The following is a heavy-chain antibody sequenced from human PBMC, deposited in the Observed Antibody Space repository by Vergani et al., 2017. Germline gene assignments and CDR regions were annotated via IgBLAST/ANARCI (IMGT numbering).Heavy chain of an antibody. J-gene: IGHJ5*02. D-gene: IGHD5-24*01. V-gene: IGHV1-69*12. Sequence: QVQLVQSGAEVKKPGSSVKVSCKASGGTFSSYAISWVRQAPGQGLEWMGGIIPIFGTANYAQKFQGRVTITADESTSTAYMGLSSLRSEDTAVYYCARGRDGYNYYLGWFDPWGQGTLVTVSS. CDR1: GGTFSSYA. CDR3: ARGRDGYNYYLGWFDP. CDR2: IIPIFGTA.